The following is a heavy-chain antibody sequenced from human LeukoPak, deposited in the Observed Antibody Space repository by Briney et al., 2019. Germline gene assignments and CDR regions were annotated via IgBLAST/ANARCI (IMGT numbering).Heavy chain of an antibody. J-gene: IGHJ5*02. D-gene: IGHD5-18*01. Sequence: SETLSLTCAVYGGSFSGYYWSWIRQPPGKGLEWIGEINHSGSTNYNPSLKSRVTISVDTSKNQFSLKLSSVTAADTAVYYCARGVTEGNWFDPWGQGTLVTVSS. V-gene: IGHV4-34*01. CDR3: ARGVTEGNWFDP. CDR1: GGSFSGYY. CDR2: INHSGST.